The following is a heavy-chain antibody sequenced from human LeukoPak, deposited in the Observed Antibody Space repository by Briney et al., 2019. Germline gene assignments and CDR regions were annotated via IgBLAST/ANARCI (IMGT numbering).Heavy chain of an antibody. D-gene: IGHD1-26*01. CDR2: ISGSGGST. J-gene: IGHJ4*02. CDR3: AKDSSSGTYFDY. Sequence: PGGSLRLSCAASGFTVSSNYMSWVRQAPGKGLEWVSAISGSGGSTYYADSVKGRFTISRDNSKNTLYLQLKSLRAEDTAVYYCAKDSSSGTYFDYWGQGTLVTVSS. V-gene: IGHV3-23*01. CDR1: GFTVSSNY.